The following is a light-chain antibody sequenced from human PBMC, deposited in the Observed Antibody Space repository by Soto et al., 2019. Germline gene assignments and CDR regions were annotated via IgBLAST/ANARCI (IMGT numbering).Light chain of an antibody. Sequence: DIQMTQSPSTLSASVGDRVTITCRASQSISSWLAWYQQKPGKAPKLLIYDASSLQSGVPSRFSGSGSGTDFTLTISSLHPDDFATYYCQHYNSYSEAFGQGTKVDIK. CDR1: QSISSW. CDR2: DAS. J-gene: IGKJ1*01. V-gene: IGKV1-5*01. CDR3: QHYNSYSEA.